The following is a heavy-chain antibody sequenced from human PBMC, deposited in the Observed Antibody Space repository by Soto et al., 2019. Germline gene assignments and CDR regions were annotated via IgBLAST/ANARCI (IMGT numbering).Heavy chain of an antibody. J-gene: IGHJ3*02. CDR3: ARDLQLERRDLTDAFDI. D-gene: IGHD1-1*01. V-gene: IGHV1-69*08. CDR2: IIPVLGLR. Sequence: QVQLVQSGAEVKKPGSSVKVSCKASGGTFSRYTINWFRQAPGQGLAWVGRIIPVLGLRAYAQTFQGRVTITADKSTTTAYMELSSLSSEATAGYYLARDLQLERRDLTDAFDIWGQGTMVTVS. CDR1: GGTFSRYT.